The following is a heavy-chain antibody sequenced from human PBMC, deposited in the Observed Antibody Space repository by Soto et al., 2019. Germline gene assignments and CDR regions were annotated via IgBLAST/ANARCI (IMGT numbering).Heavy chain of an antibody. V-gene: IGHV5-10-1*01. D-gene: IGHD6-19*01. CDR3: ARHSKLIAVAGYHYNGIGV. Sequence: GESLKISCKGSGYGFTSYWIRWLHQMPVKVLEWRGRIDPSDSYTNYSPSFQGHVTISADKSISSAYLQLSSLKASDTAMYYCARHSKLIAVAGYHYNGIGVGGQGTTVTVSS. CDR1: GYGFTSYW. CDR2: IDPSDSYT. J-gene: IGHJ6*02.